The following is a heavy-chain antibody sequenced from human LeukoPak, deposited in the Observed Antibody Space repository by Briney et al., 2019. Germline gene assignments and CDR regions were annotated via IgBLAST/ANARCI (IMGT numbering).Heavy chain of an antibody. V-gene: IGHV3-21*01. D-gene: IGHD1-7*01. CDR2: ISSSSSYI. CDR3: ARDQGHNWTYGMFDY. CDR1: GFTFSSYS. Sequence: GGSLRLSCAASGFTFSSYSMNWVRQAPGKGLEWVSSISSSSSYIYYADSVKGRFTISRDNAKNSLYLQMNSLRAEDTAVYYCARDQGHNWTYGMFDYWGQGTLVTVSS. J-gene: IGHJ4*02.